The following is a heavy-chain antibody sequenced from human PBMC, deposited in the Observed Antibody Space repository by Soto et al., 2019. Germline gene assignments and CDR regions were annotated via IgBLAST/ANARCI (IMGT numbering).Heavy chain of an antibody. J-gene: IGHJ4*02. CDR1: GFSINNHY. CDR2: VYYNGIT. CDR3: TRANWYSEY. Sequence: SQTLSLTSTVSGFSINNHYWSWIRQPPGKGLEWLGYVYYNGITNYNPSLKSRVTMSADTSKNQLPLNLTSLTAADTAIYYCTRANWYSEYWGQGTLVTVSS. D-gene: IGHD7-27*01. V-gene: IGHV4-59*11.